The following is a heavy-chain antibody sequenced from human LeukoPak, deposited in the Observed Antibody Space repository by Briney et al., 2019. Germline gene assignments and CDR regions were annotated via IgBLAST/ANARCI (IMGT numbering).Heavy chain of an antibody. V-gene: IGHV4-34*01. CDR2: INHSGST. CDR3: ARLPSRYGSGSYGH. CDR1: GGSFSGYY. D-gene: IGHD3-10*01. J-gene: IGHJ4*02. Sequence: SETLSLTCAVYGGSFSGYYWSWIRQPPGKGLEWIGEINHSGSTNYNPSLKSRVTISVDTSKNQFSLKLSSVTAADTAVYYCARLPSRYGSGSYGHWGQGTLITVSS.